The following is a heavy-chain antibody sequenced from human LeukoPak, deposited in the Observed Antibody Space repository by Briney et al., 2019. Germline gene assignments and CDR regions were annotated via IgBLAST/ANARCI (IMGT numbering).Heavy chain of an antibody. CDR3: ARAGFALAPHRGTPFDY. CDR2: INHSGST. V-gene: IGHV4-34*01. CDR1: GGSISSYY. Sequence: PSETLSLTCTVSGGSISSYYWSWIRQPPGKGLEWIGEINHSGSTNYNPSLKSRITISVDTSKNQFSLKLSSVTAADTAMYYCARAGFALAPHRGTPFDYWGQGTLVTVSS. J-gene: IGHJ4*02. D-gene: IGHD1-1*01.